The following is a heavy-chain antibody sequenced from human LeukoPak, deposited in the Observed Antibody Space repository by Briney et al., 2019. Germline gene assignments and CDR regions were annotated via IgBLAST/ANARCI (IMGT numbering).Heavy chain of an antibody. D-gene: IGHD5-12*01. CDR3: ARESGYSGYEPFDC. V-gene: IGHV3-48*01. Sequence: GGSLRLSCAASGFSFSSYSMNWVRQAPGKGLEWVSYISSRSHTIYYADSMKGRFTISRDNAKNSLSLQVNSLRAEDTAVYYCARESGYSGYEPFDCWGQGTLVTVSS. J-gene: IGHJ4*02. CDR1: GFSFSSYS. CDR2: ISSRSHTI.